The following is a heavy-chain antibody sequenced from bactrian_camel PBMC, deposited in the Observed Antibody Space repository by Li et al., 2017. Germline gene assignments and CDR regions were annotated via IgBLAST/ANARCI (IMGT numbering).Heavy chain of an antibody. V-gene: IGHV3S53*01. CDR1: GYIYNRC. D-gene: IGHD2*01. CDR2: IDSGGGT. J-gene: IGHJ4*01. Sequence: HVQLVESGGGSVQAGGSLTLSCEASGYIYNRCMGWFRQAAGKEREGVATIDSGGGTTYVDSVKGRFTISKDNAKNTVYLQMNSLKPEDTAVYYCAAADSVVCGILTTLNARYRGQGTQVTVS.